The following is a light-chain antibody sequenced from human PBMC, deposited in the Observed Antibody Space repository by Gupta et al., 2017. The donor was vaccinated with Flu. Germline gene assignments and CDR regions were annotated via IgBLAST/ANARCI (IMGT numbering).Light chain of an antibody. CDR1: SGSVGSNY. CDR2: DDN. J-gene: IGLJ2*01. CDR3: QSYESSFV. V-gene: IGLV6-57*03. Sequence: NFMLTQPHPVSESPGKTVTISCTRSSGSVGSNYVQWYQQRPGSAPTTVIYDDNQRPSGVPDRFSGSIDSYSTYVTITISGLEAEDESYFYSQSYESSFVVGGGTKITVL.